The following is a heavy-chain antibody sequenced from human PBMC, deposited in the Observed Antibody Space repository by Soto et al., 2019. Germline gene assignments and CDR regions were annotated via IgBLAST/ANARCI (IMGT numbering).Heavy chain of an antibody. V-gene: IGHV3-23*01. Sequence: TVGPLRHSCAASGFSFNDYTMTWVRQAPGKGLEWVSSINARGDNTFYADSVKGRFTISRDNFKNTLYLLMNSLRADDTAVYYCAKEAVAAPWDLRFDYWGQGALVTVSS. CDR3: AKEAVAAPWDLRFDY. CDR2: INARGDNT. CDR1: GFSFNDYT. D-gene: IGHD6-19*01. J-gene: IGHJ4*02.